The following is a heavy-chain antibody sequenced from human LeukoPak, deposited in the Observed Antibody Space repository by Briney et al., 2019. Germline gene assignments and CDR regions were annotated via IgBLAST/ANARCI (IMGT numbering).Heavy chain of an antibody. CDR1: GFTCGDYA. CDR3: TRWPRGSGSYGFLYMDV. D-gene: IGHD3-10*01. V-gene: IGHV3-49*03. J-gene: IGHJ6*03. CDR2: IRTKAYGGTT. Sequence: GGSLRLSCTASGFTCGDYAMSWFRQAPGKGLEWVGFIRTKAYGGTTEYAASVKGRFTISRDDSKSIAYLQMYSLKTEDTAVYYCTRWPRGSGSYGFLYMDVWGKATTVTVSS.